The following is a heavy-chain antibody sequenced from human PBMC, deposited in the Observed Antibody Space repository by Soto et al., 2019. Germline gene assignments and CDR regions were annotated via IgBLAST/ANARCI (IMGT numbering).Heavy chain of an antibody. V-gene: IGHV4-59*01. J-gene: IGHJ4*02. CDR1: GGSISSYY. D-gene: IGHD1-7*01. CDR2: IYYSGST. Sequence: KTSETLSLTCTVSGGSISSYYWSRIRQPPGKGLEWIGYIYYSGSTNYNPSLKSRVTISVDTSKNQFSLKLSSVTAADTAVYYCARGGRGTIDYWGQGTLVTVSS. CDR3: ARGGRGTIDY.